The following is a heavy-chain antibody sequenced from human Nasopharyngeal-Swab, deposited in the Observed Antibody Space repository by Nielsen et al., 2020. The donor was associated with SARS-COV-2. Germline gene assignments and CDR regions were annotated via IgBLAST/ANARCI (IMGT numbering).Heavy chain of an antibody. CDR1: GFSFSDYY. Sequence: GESLKISCAASGFSFSDYYISWIRQAPGKGLEWVSYISTTGTTTYYADSVKGRFIISRDNAKNSLFLQMNSLRAEDTAVYYCARGLRGRTDFDYWGQGTLVTVSS. CDR2: ISTTGTTT. V-gene: IGHV3-11*01. D-gene: IGHD3/OR15-3a*01. J-gene: IGHJ4*02. CDR3: ARGLRGRTDFDY.